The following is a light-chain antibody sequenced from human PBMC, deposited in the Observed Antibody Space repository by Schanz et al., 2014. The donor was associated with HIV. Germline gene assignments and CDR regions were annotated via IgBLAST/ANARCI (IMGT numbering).Light chain of an antibody. CDR2: AVN. CDR3: SSYTSSSTWV. Sequence: QSALTQPPSASGAPGQSVAISCTGASCDIGVSWYQQYPGNAPKLMLFAVNRRTSGVPDRFSGAKSGNTAFLLVSGLQDEDDAYYYWSSYTSSSTWVFGGGTKLTVL. CDR1: SCDIG. V-gene: IGLV2-8*01. J-gene: IGLJ3*02.